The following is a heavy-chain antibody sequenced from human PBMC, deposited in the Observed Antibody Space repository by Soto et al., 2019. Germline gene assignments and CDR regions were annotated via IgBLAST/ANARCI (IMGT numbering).Heavy chain of an antibody. CDR3: AKSRPGNRDAFDI. D-gene: IGHD2-2*01. CDR2: ISGSGGST. V-gene: IGHV3-23*01. J-gene: IGHJ3*02. CDR1: GFTFSSYA. Sequence: GESLKISCAASGFTFSSYAMSWVRQAPGKGLEWVSAISGSGGSTYYADSVKGRFTISRDNSKNTLYLQMNSRRAEDAAVYYCAKSRPGNRDAFDIWGQGTIVPVSS.